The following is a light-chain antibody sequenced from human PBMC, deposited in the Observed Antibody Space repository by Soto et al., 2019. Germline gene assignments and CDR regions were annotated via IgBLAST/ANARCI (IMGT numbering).Light chain of an antibody. CDR1: SSDVGADNY. V-gene: IGLV2-8*01. J-gene: IGLJ2*01. CDR3: SSYAGSNNYVA. CDR2: DVS. Sequence: QSALTQPPSASGSPGQSVTISCTGTSSDVGADNYVSWYQQHPGKAPKLIIYDVSKRPSGVPDRFSGSKSGTTASLSVSGLQTEDEADYYCSSYAGSNNYVAFGGGTKLTVL.